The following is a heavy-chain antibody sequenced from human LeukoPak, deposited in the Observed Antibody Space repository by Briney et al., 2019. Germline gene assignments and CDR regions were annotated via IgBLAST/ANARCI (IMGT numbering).Heavy chain of an antibody. V-gene: IGHV3-9*01. CDR2: ISWNSGTI. J-gene: IGHJ1*01. CDR1: GFTVSSNN. Sequence: GGSLRLSCAASGFTVSSNNMNWVRQVPGKGLEWISLISWNSGTIGYADSVKGRFTISRDNANNFLYLQMNSLRAEDTALYYCARAYKDRSLAGKKEFFQHWGQGTLVTVSS. D-gene: IGHD6-19*01. CDR3: ARAYKDRSLAGKKEFFQH.